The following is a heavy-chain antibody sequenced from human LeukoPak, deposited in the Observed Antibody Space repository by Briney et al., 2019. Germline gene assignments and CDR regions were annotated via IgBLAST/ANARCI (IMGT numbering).Heavy chain of an antibody. CDR1: GFTFSSYA. Sequence: GGSLRLSCAASGFTFSSYAMSWVRQAPGNGLEWVSAISGSGGSTYYADSVKGRFTISRDNSKNTLYLQMNSLRAEDTAVYYCAKDGGYCSGGSCSEDYYYYYMDVWGKGTTVTVSS. V-gene: IGHV3-23*01. CDR3: AKDGGYCSGGSCSEDYYYYYMDV. D-gene: IGHD2-15*01. J-gene: IGHJ6*03. CDR2: ISGSGGST.